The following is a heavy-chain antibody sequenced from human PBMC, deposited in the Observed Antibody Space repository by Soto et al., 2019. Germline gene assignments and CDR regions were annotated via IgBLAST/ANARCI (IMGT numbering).Heavy chain of an antibody. CDR2: FSGSDGST. CDR3: AKDLASETLTYFDH. V-gene: IGHV3-23*01. CDR1: GFTFSSYA. D-gene: IGHD2-21*01. J-gene: IGHJ4*02. Sequence: EVQLLESGGGLVQPGGSLRLSCAASGFTFSSYAMNWVRQTPGKGLEWVSAFSGSDGSTFYADSVKGRFTISGDNSKNTLYLQMNSLRAEDTAVYYCAKDLASETLTYFDHWGQGTLVTVSS.